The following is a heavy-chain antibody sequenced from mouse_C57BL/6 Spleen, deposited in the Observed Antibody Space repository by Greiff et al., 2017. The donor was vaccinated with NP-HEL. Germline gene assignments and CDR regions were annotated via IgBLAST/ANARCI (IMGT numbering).Heavy chain of an antibody. D-gene: IGHD2-2*01. CDR3: ARRGYYGYVGFAY. J-gene: IGHJ3*01. CDR2: INPNYGTT. V-gene: IGHV1-39*01. CDR1: GYSFTDYN. Sequence: EVKLMESGPELVKPGASVKISCKASGYSFTDYNMNWVKQSNGKSLEWIGVINPNYGTTSYNQKFKGKATLTVDQSSSTAYMQLNSLTSEDSAVYYCARRGYYGYVGFAYWGQGTLVTVSA.